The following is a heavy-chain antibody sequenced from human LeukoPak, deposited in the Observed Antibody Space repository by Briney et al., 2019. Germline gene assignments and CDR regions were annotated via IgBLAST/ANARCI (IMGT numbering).Heavy chain of an antibody. D-gene: IGHD3-10*01. J-gene: IGHJ4*02. CDR1: GFTFSSYA. CDR2: ISYDGSNK. V-gene: IGHV3-30*04. Sequence: GGSLRLSCAASGFTFSSYATHWVRQAPGKGLEWVAVISYDGSNKYYADSVKGRFTISRDNSKNTLYLQMNSLRAEDTAVYYCARDSLGDPTYYFDYWGQGTLVTVSS. CDR3: ARDSLGDPTYYFDY.